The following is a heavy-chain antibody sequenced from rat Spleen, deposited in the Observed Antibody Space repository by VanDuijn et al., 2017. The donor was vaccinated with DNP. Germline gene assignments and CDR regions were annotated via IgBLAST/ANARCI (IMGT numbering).Heavy chain of an antibody. CDR3: ATHSIIRGTGDYFDY. D-gene: IGHD4-3*01. CDR1: GFTFSNYG. CDR2: ISPSGGST. J-gene: IGHJ2*01. V-gene: IGHV5S13*01. Sequence: EVQLVESGGGLVQPGRSLKLSCAASGFTFSNYGMAWVRQAPTKGLEWVASISPSGGSTYYRDSVKGRFTISRDNAKSTLYLQMDSLRSEDTATYYGATHSIIRGTGDYFDYWGQGVMVTVSS.